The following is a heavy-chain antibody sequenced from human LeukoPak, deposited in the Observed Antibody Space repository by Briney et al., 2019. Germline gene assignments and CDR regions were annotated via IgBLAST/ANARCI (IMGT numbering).Heavy chain of an antibody. Sequence: ASVKVSCKASGYTFTGYYMHWVRQAPGQGLEWMGRINPNSGGTNYAQKFQGRVTMTRDTSISTAYMELSRLGSDDTAVYYCARSPFRGYYTGMHFDYWGQGTLVTVSS. CDR1: GYTFTGYY. V-gene: IGHV1-2*06. D-gene: IGHD3-3*01. CDR3: ARSPFRGYYTGMHFDY. CDR2: INPNSGGT. J-gene: IGHJ4*02.